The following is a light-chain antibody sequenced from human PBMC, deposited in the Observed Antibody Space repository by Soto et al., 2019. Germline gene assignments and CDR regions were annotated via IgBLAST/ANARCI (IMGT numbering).Light chain of an antibody. V-gene: IGKV3-20*01. CDR3: QQDNNSPYYT. J-gene: IGKJ2*01. CDR2: GAS. CDR1: QSVTSMY. Sequence: EIVLPQSPGTLSLSPGERATSSCKVSQSVTSMYLAWYQQKPGQTPRLLIYGASSRPTGIPDSFSGSGSGTDSTLTISRPEPKDLAVYYYQQDNNSPYYTVGQGTKLEIK.